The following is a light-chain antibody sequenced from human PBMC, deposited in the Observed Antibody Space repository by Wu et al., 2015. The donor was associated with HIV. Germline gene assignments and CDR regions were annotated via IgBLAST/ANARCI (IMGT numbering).Light chain of an antibody. J-gene: IGKJ1*01. CDR3: QQFGSSPWT. V-gene: IGKV3-20*01. Sequence: EIVLTQSPGTLSLSPGERATLSCRASQNVTSTSLAWYQQKPGQAPRLLIYGTSNRATGIPDRFSGSGSGTDFALTISGLEPEDFAVYYCQQFGSSPWTFGQGTKVEI. CDR1: QNVTSTS. CDR2: GTS.